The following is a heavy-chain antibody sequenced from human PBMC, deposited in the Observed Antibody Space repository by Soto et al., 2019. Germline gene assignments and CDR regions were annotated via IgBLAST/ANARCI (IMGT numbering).Heavy chain of an antibody. CDR3: ARASLVRGVVYYGMDV. CDR2: INHSGST. D-gene: IGHD3-10*01. J-gene: IGHJ6*02. CDR1: GGSFSVSY. Sequence: SETLSLTCGVYGGSFSVSYWSWIRQPPVNGLEWIGEINHSGSTNYNPSLKSRVTISVDTSKNQFSLKLSSVTAADTAAYYCARASLVRGVVYYGMDVWGQGTTVTVSS. V-gene: IGHV4-34*01.